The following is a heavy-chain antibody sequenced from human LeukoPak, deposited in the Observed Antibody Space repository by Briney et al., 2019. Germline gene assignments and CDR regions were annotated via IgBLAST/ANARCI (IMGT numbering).Heavy chain of an antibody. V-gene: IGHV1-2*02. CDR2: INPNSGGT. Sequence: ASVKVSCKASGYTFTGYYIHRVRQAPGQGLEWMGWINPNSGGTNYAQKFQGRVTMTRDTSISTAYMELSRLRSDDTAFYYCASGSNYYASGSYYHDYWGQGTLVTVSS. CDR1: GYTFTGYY. D-gene: IGHD3-10*01. CDR3: ASGSNYYASGSYYHDY. J-gene: IGHJ4*02.